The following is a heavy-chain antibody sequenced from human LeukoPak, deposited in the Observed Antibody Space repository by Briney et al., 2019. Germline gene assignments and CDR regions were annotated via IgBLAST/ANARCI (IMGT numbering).Heavy chain of an antibody. CDR2: IYYSGST. J-gene: IGHJ3*02. V-gene: IGHV4-59*01. CDR1: GGSISSYS. Sequence: PSETLSLTCTVSGGSISSYSWSWIRQPPGKGLEWIGYIYYSGSTNYNPSLKSRVTISVDTSKNQFSLKLSSVTAADTAVYYCARDRRSSGAIWFGELEGGDGFDIWGQGTMVTVSS. D-gene: IGHD3-10*01. CDR3: ARDRRSSGAIWFGELEGGDGFDI.